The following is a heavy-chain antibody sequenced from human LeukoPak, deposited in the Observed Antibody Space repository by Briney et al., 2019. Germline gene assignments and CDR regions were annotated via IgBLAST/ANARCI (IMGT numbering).Heavy chain of an antibody. V-gene: IGHV1-18*01. CDR2: ISAYNGNT. J-gene: IGHJ3*02. CDR1: GYTFTSYG. D-gene: IGHD1-26*01. Sequence: GASVKVSCKASGYTFTSYGISWVRQAPGQGLEWMGWISAYNGNTNYAQKLQGRVTMTTDTSTSTAYMELRSLRSDDTAVYYCARDRRVGATTKRGAFDIWGQGTMVTVSS. CDR3: ARDRRVGATTKRGAFDI.